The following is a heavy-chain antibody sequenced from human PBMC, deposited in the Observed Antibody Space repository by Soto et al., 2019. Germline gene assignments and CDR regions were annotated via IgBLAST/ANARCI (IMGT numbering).Heavy chain of an antibody. J-gene: IGHJ4*02. D-gene: IGHD6-6*01. CDR2: IYYSGST. CDR1: GGSISSGGYY. CDR3: ARAREEQLITGFDY. V-gene: IGHV4-31*03. Sequence: LSLTCTVSGGSISSGGYYWSWIRQHPGKGLEWIGYIYYSGSTYYNPSLKSRVTISVYTSKNQFSLKLSSVTASDTSVYYCARAREEQLITGFDYWGQGTLVTVSS.